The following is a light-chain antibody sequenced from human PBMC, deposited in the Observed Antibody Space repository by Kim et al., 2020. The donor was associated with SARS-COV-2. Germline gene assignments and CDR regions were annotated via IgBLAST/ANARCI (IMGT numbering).Light chain of an antibody. V-gene: IGKV1-5*01. CDR2: DAS. CDR1: QSISNW. Sequence: ASVGDRVTITCRASQSISNWLAWYQQKPGKAPNLLIYDASSLEGGVPSRFSGSGSGTGFTLTISSLQPDDFATYYCQHYNTFSPGTFGQGTKLEI. CDR3: QHYNTFSPGT. J-gene: IGKJ2*01.